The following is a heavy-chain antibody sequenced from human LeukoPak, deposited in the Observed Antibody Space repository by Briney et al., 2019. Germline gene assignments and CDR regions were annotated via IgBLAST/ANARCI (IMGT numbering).Heavy chain of an antibody. D-gene: IGHD2-2*01. CDR3: ARDGLTVPAAPLGTWFDP. J-gene: IGHJ5*02. CDR1: GYTFTGYY. Sequence: EASVKVSCKASGYTFTGYYMHWVRQAPGQGLEWMGWINPNSGGTNYAQKFQGRVTMTRDTSISTAYMEPSRLRSDDTAVYYCARDGLTVPAAPLGTWFDPWGQGTLVTVSS. V-gene: IGHV1-2*02. CDR2: INPNSGGT.